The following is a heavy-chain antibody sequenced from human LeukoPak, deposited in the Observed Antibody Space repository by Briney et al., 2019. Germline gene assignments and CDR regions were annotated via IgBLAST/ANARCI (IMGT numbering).Heavy chain of an antibody. CDR2: IYSGGST. D-gene: IGHD6-13*01. J-gene: IGHJ4*02. CDR1: GFTFGSYW. Sequence: PPGGSLRLSCAASGFTFGSYWMHWVRQAPGKGLVWVSVIYSGGSTYYADSVKGRFTISRDNSKNTLYLQMNSLRAEDTAVYYCARDSSSWRQDFDYWGQGTLVTVSS. CDR3: ARDSSSWRQDFDY. V-gene: IGHV3-66*02.